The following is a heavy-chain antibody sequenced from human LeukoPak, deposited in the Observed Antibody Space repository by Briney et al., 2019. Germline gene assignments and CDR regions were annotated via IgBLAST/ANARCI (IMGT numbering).Heavy chain of an antibody. D-gene: IGHD5-24*01. J-gene: IGHJ4*02. Sequence: GGSLRLSCAVSGFTLSNYSMNWVRQAPGKGLEWVSVIYSGGSTYYADSVKGRFTISRDNSKNTLYLQMNSLRAEDTAVYYCARMATIIDYFDYWGQGTLVTVSS. CDR1: GFTLSNYS. V-gene: IGHV3-66*01. CDR3: ARMATIIDYFDY. CDR2: IYSGGST.